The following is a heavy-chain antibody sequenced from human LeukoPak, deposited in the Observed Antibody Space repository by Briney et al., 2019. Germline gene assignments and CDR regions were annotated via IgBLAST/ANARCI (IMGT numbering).Heavy chain of an antibody. CDR3: ARIGYSSSSTDY. Sequence: PGGSLRLSCVVSGFTFSNYWMSWVRQAPGKGLEWVANVKQDGSVKYYVDSLKGRFTISRDNAKNSVSLQVNSLRTEDTAVYYCARIGYSSSSTDYWGQGTLVTVSS. V-gene: IGHV3-7*01. CDR2: VKQDGSVK. D-gene: IGHD6-13*01. CDR1: GFTFSNYW. J-gene: IGHJ4*02.